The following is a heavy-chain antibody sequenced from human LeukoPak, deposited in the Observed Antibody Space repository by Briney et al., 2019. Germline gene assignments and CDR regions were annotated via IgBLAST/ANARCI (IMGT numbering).Heavy chain of an antibody. J-gene: IGHJ4*02. CDR1: GGSFSGYY. V-gene: IGHV4-34*01. CDR3: ARAYCSSASCYTSFDF. Sequence: PSETLSLTCAVYGGSFSGYYWSWIRQPPGKGLEWIGEINHSGSTNYNPSLKSRVTISVDTSKNQFSLKLSSVTAADTAVYYCARAYCSSASCYTSFDFWGRGSLVTVSS. CDR2: INHSGST. D-gene: IGHD2-2*02.